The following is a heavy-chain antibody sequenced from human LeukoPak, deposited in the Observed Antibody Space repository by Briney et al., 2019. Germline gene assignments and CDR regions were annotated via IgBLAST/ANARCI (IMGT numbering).Heavy chain of an antibody. V-gene: IGHV3-33*01. CDR1: GFTFSRHG. CDR2: IWYDGSNK. CDR3: ARDFYGSGSFLH. D-gene: IGHD3-10*01. J-gene: IGHJ4*02. Sequence: GGSLRLSCAASGFTFSRHGMHWVRQAPGKGLEWVAVIWYDGSNKYYADSVKGRFTISRDNSKNTLYLQMNSLRAEDTAVYYCARDFYGSGSFLHWGQGTLVTVSS.